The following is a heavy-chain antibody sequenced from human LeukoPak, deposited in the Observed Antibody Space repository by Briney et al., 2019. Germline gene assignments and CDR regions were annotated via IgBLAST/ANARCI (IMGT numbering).Heavy chain of an antibody. V-gene: IGHV3-30*03. Sequence: PGGSLRLSCAASGFTFSSYDMHWVRQAPGKGLEWVAVISCDGSNKYYADSVKGRFTISRDNSKNTLYLQMNSLRAEDTAVYYCATIAAAGTHRVYWGQGTLVTVSS. CDR3: ATIAAAGTHRVY. J-gene: IGHJ4*02. D-gene: IGHD6-13*01. CDR2: ISCDGSNK. CDR1: GFTFSSYD.